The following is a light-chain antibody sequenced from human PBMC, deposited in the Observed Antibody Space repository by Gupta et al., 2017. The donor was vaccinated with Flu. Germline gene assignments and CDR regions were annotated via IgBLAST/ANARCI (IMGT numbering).Light chain of an antibody. CDR3: QQYNTYPWT. Sequence: DIQMTQSPSTLSASVGDTVTITCRASQSFSTWLAWPQQKPGKAPKLLIYKASSSETGVPSRFSGSGSGTDFTLTISSLQPDDFATYYCQQYNTYPWTFGQGTKVEI. CDR1: QSFSTW. CDR2: KAS. J-gene: IGKJ1*01. V-gene: IGKV1-5*03.